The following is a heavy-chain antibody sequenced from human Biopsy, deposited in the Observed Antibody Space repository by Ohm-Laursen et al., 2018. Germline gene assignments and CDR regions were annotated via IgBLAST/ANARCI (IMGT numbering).Heavy chain of an antibody. Sequence: SETLSLTCAVSGYSVTNDYYWGWIRQPPGKGLEWIGNIYYDGITYYNPSLKRRVAMSVDTSKNQFSLRLTSATAADTAVYYCARVAGGYAYYYGMDVWGQGTTVIVSS. CDR2: IYYDGIT. V-gene: IGHV4-38-2*01. D-gene: IGHD5-12*01. CDR3: ARVAGGYAYYYGMDV. CDR1: GYSVTNDYY. J-gene: IGHJ6*02.